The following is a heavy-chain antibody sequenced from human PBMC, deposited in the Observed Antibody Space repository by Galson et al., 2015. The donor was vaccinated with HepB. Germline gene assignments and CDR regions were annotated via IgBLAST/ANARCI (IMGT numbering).Heavy chain of an antibody. D-gene: IGHD3-9*01. CDR2: ISAYNGNT. Sequence: SVKVSCKASGYTFTSYGISWVRQAPGQGLEWMGWISAYNGNTNYAQKLQGRVTMTTDTSTSTAYMELRSLRSDDTAVYYCARVPFTRYFDWFPALSNNYYFDYWGQGTLVTVSS. V-gene: IGHV1-18*04. CDR1: GYTFTSYG. CDR3: ARVPFTRYFDWFPALSNNYYFDY. J-gene: IGHJ4*02.